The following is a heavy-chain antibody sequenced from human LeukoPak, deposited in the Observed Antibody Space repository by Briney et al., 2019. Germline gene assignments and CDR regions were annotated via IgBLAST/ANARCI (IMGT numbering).Heavy chain of an antibody. Sequence: ASVKLSCKASGYTFTSYYMHWVRQAPGQGLEWMGIINPSGGSTSYAQKFQGRVTMTRDTSTSTVYMQLSSLRSEDTAVYYCARDESQTGYSSGDWGQGTLVTVSS. D-gene: IGHD6-19*01. CDR3: ARDESQTGYSSGD. V-gene: IGHV1-46*01. CDR2: INPSGGST. J-gene: IGHJ4*02. CDR1: GYTFTSYY.